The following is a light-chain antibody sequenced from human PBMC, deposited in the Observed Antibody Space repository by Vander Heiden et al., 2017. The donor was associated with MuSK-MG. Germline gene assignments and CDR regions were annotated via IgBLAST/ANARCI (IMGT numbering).Light chain of an antibody. CDR3: QQYGSSA. Sequence: EIVLTQSPGTLSSSPGERATLSCRASQSVSSSFLSWYQQKPSQAPRLLYYGSSIRATGIPDRFSGSWSGTDFTLTISRLEPEDVAVYYCQQYGSSAFGGGTKVEIK. J-gene: IGKJ4*01. V-gene: IGKV3-20*01. CDR1: QSVSSSF. CDR2: GSS.